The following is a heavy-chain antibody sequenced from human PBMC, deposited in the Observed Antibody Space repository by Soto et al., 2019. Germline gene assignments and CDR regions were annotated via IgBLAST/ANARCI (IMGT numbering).Heavy chain of an antibody. V-gene: IGHV3-23*01. Sequence: EVQLLESGGGLVQPGGSLRRSCAASGFTFSSYAMSWVRQAPGKGLEWVSAISGSGGSTYYAASVKGRFTISRDNSKNPLYLQMNSRRADETAVYYCAKDLIWGSDSHRLTGAGPTNDYCGQGTLVTVSS. CDR3: AKDLIWGSDSHRLTGAGPTNDY. CDR1: GFTFSSYA. J-gene: IGHJ4*02. D-gene: IGHD3-16*01. CDR2: ISGSGGST.